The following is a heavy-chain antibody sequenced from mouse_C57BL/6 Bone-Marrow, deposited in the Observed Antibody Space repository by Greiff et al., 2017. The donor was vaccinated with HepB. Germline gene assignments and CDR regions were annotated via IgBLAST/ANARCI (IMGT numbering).Heavy chain of an antibody. Sequence: VHVKQSGAELVRPGSSVKMSCKTSGYTFTSYGINWVKQRHGQGLEWIGYIYIGNGYTEYNEKFKGKATLTSDTSSSTAYMHLSSLTSEVSAIYFCATYDAMDYWGQGTSVTVSS. J-gene: IGHJ4*01. CDR1: GYTFTSYG. V-gene: IGHV1-58*01. CDR2: IYIGNGYT. CDR3: ATYDAMDY.